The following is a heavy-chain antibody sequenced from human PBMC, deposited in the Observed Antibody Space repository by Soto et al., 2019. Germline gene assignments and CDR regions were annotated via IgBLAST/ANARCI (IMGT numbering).Heavy chain of an antibody. J-gene: IGHJ6*02. CDR1: GGSFSGYY. D-gene: IGHD6-13*01. Sequence: SETLSLTCAVYGGSFSGYYWSWIRQPPGKGLEWIGEINHSGSTNYNPSLKSRVTISVDTSKNQFSLKLSSVTAADTAVYYCAALEAAAEHYYYYGMDVWGQGTTVTVSS. CDR3: AALEAAAEHYYYYGMDV. CDR2: INHSGST. V-gene: IGHV4-34*01.